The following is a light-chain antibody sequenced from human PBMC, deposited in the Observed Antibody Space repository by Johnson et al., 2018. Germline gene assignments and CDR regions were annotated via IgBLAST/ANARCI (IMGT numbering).Light chain of an antibody. V-gene: IGLV1-51*02. J-gene: IGLJ1*01. CDR3: GTWDSSLSAGNV. Sequence: QSVLTQPPSVSAAPGQKVTISCSGSSSNIGNNYVSWYQQLPGTAPKLLIYENNKRPSGIPDRFSGSKSGTSATLGITGLQTGGEADYYCGTWDSSLSAGNVFGTGTTVTVL. CDR1: SSNIGNNY. CDR2: ENN.